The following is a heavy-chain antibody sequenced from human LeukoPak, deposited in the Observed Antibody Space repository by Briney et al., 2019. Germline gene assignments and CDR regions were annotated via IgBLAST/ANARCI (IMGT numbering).Heavy chain of an antibody. V-gene: IGHV3-23*01. Sequence: PGGSLRLSCAASGFTFSDYYMSWIRQAPGKGLEWVSAISGSGTNTFYADSVKGRFTISRDNSINTLYLQMNSLRAEDTAVYFCAKDHPGPDDSLTVPTATGAFDVWGQGTLLTVS. J-gene: IGHJ3*01. CDR1: GFTFSDYY. CDR2: ISGSGTNT. D-gene: IGHD1-1*01. CDR3: AKDHPGPDDSLTVPTATGAFDV.